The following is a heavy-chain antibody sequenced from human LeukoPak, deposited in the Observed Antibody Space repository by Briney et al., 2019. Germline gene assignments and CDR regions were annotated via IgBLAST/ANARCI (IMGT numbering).Heavy chain of an antibody. D-gene: IGHD3-22*01. CDR2: IRYDGSNK. V-gene: IGHV3-30*02. CDR1: GFTFSSYG. J-gene: IGHJ3*02. Sequence: GGSLRLSCAASGFTFSSYGMHWVRQAPCKGLEWVAIIRYDGSNKYYADSVKGRFTISRDNSKNTLYLQMNSLRAEDTAVYYCAKDVMIVVVPGSDDAFDIWGQGTMVTVSS. CDR3: AKDVMIVVVPGSDDAFDI.